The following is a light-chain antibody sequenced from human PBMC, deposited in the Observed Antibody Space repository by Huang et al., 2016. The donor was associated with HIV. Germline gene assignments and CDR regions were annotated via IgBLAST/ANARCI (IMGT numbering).Light chain of an antibody. J-gene: IGKJ1*01. CDR2: GAS. CDR3: QKYDSYPWT. Sequence: TQLTQSPSSLSANVGDRVVLTCRARQGISSALAWYQQKPGKPPTLLIHGASALERGVPGRFSGSGSGTEFTLTISSLQPDDFATYFCQKYDSYPWTFGQGTKVEIK. V-gene: IGKV1-13*02. CDR1: QGISSA.